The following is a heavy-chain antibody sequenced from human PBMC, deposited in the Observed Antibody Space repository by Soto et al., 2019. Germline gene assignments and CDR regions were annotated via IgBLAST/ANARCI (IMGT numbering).Heavy chain of an antibody. CDR2: ISGSGGST. V-gene: IGHV3-23*01. CDR3: ANPPPTMESTIYYYYGMDV. Sequence: EVQLLESGGGLVQPGGSLRLSCAASGFTFSNYAMTWVRQAPGKRLEWVSAISGSGGSTYYADSVKGRFTISRDNSKNTLYLQMDSLRAEDTAVYYCANPPPTMESTIYYYYGMDVWGQGTTVTVSS. CDR1: GFTFSNYA. J-gene: IGHJ6*02. D-gene: IGHD1-26*01.